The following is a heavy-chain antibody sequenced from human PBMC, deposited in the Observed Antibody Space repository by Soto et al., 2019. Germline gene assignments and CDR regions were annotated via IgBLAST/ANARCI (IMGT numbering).Heavy chain of an antibody. CDR1: GYTFTSYG. CDR2: ISAYNGNT. V-gene: IGHV1-18*01. D-gene: IGHD6-13*01. Sequence: QVQLVQSGAEVKKPGASVKVSCKASGYTFTSYGISWVRQAPGQGLEWMGWISAYNGNTNYAQKLQGRVTMTTDTSTSRAYMEPGSLRSADTAVYYCARDPALSSIRSWLPPFDYWGQGNLVTVSS. J-gene: IGHJ4*02. CDR3: ARDPALSSIRSWLPPFDY.